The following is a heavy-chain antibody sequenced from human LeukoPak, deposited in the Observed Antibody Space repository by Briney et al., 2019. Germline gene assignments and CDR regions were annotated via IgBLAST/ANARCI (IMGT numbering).Heavy chain of an antibody. J-gene: IGHJ6*02. V-gene: IGHV1-69*01. CDR2: IIPIFSSA. D-gene: IGHD3-10*01. CDR3: ARDIRQYYYGSGSLFAGYYYYGMDV. CDR1: GGTFSSYA. Sequence: GSSVKLSCKASGGTFSSYAISWVRQAPGQALEWMGGIIPIFSSANYAQKFQGRVTITADESTSTAYMELSSLRSEDTAVYYCARDIRQYYYGSGSLFAGYYYYGMDVWGQGTTVTVSS.